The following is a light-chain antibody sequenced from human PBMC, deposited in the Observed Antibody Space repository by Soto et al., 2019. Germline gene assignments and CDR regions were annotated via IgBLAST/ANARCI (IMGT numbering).Light chain of an antibody. V-gene: IGKV1-5*03. CDR2: KAS. CDR3: QQYNSYLWT. CDR1: QSISSW. J-gene: IGKJ1*01. Sequence: DIQMTQSPSTLSASVGDRVTITCRASQSISSWLAWYQQKPGKAPKLLIYKASSLESRVPSRFSGSGSGTEFTLTISSLQPDDFATYYCQQYNSYLWTFGQGTKV.